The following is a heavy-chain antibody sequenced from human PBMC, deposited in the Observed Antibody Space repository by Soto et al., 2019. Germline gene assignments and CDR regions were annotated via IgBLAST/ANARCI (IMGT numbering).Heavy chain of an antibody. Sequence: QVQLQQWGAGLLKPSETLSLTCAVDSGSFSTYYCSWTRQPPGKGLEWIGEIHPSGDTDYNPSLSKRVTISLDTSKNQFSLKLTSVTAADPAVYFCTRGRDPHTGGRTRGQGTLVTVYS. V-gene: IGHV4-34*02. CDR1: SGSFSTYY. CDR2: IHPSGDT. CDR3: TRGRDPHTGGRT. J-gene: IGHJ4*02. D-gene: IGHD3-16*01.